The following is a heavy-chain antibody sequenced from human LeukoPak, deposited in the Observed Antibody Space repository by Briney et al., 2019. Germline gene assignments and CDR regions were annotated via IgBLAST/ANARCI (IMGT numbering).Heavy chain of an antibody. D-gene: IGHD6-19*01. Sequence: GGSLRLSCAASGFTFSSYAMSWVRQAPGKGLEWVSAISGSGGSTYYADSVKGRFTISRDNSKHTLYLQMNSLRAEDTAVYYCAGTGYSSGWYGNYYYYGMDVWGQGTTVAVSS. CDR1: GFTFSSYA. CDR3: AGTGYSSGWYGNYYYYGMDV. V-gene: IGHV3-23*01. J-gene: IGHJ6*02. CDR2: ISGSGGST.